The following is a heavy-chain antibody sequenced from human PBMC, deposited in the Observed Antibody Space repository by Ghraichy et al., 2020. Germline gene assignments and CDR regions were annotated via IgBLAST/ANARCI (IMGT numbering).Heavy chain of an antibody. CDR3: ARYGQGFDCSGGSCFRDYYYYYGMDV. CDR2: INAGNGNT. Sequence: ASVKVSCKASGYTFTSYAMHWVRQAPGQRLEWMGWINAGNGNTKYSQKFQGRVTITRDTSASTAYMELSSLRSEDTAVYYCARYGQGFDCSGGSCFRDYYYYYGMDVWGQGTTVTVSS. D-gene: IGHD2-15*01. CDR1: GYTFTSYA. J-gene: IGHJ6*02. V-gene: IGHV1-3*01.